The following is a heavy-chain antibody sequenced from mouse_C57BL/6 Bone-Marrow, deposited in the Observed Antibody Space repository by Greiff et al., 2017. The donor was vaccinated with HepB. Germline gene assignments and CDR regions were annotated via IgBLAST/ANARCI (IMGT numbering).Heavy chain of an antibody. CDR3: ARGLFTTVVASYWYFDV. Sequence: VHLVESGAELARPGASVKLSCKASGYTFTSYGISWVKQRTGQGLEWIGEIYPRSGNTYYNEKFKGKATLTADKSSSTAYMELRSLTSEDSAVYFCARGLFTTVVASYWYFDVWGTGTTVTVSS. J-gene: IGHJ1*03. D-gene: IGHD1-1*01. V-gene: IGHV1-81*01. CDR1: GYTFTSYG. CDR2: IYPRSGNT.